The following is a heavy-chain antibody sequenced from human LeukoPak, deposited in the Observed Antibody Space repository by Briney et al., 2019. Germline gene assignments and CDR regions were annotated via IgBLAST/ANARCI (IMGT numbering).Heavy chain of an antibody. D-gene: IGHD3-3*01. J-gene: IGHJ3*02. CDR1: GYTFTSYY. V-gene: IGHV1-46*01. CDR3: ARDLRITIFGVVIPWAFDI. CDR2: INPSGGST. Sequence: ASVKVSCKASGYTFTSYYMHWVRQAPGQGLEWMGIINPSGGSTSYAQKFQGRVTVTRDMSTSTVYMELTSLRSEDTAVYYCARDLRITIFGVVIPWAFDIWGQGTMVTVSS.